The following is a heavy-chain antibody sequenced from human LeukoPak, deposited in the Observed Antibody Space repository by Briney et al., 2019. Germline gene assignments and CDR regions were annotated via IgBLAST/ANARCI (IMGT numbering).Heavy chain of an antibody. Sequence: GALRLSCAGSGFNFSSYSTSWVRQAPWKGLEFVSSISSSSSFIYYADSVKGRFTISRDNAKKSLSLQMNSLRADDTAVYYCARGYSSSWYLDWGQGTLVTVSS. J-gene: IGHJ4*02. CDR3: ARGYSSSWYLD. D-gene: IGHD6-13*01. CDR1: GFNFSSYS. V-gene: IGHV3-21*01. CDR2: ISSSSSFI.